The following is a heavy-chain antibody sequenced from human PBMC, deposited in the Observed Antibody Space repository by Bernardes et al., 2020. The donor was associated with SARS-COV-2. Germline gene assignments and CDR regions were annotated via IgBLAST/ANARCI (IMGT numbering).Heavy chain of an antibody. D-gene: IGHD6-19*01. CDR2: ISSNGGST. Sequence: GGSLRLSCAASGFTFSSYAMHWVRQAPGKGLEYVSAISSNGGSTYYANSVKGRFTISRDNSKNTLYLQMGSLRAEDMAVYYCARNYLAVGGTGNYYGMDVWGQGTTVTVSS. V-gene: IGHV3-64*01. CDR3: ARNYLAVGGTGNYYGMDV. CDR1: GFTFSSYA. J-gene: IGHJ6*02.